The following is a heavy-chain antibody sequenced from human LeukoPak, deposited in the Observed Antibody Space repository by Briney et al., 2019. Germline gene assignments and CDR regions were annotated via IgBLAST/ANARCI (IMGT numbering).Heavy chain of an antibody. J-gene: IGHJ4*02. CDR3: ARWRGSYTFDY. D-gene: IGHD3-16*01. Sequence: ASVTVSCKASGYTFTSYYMHWVRQAPGQGLEWMGIINPSGGSTSYAQKFQGRVTMTRDTSTSTVYMELSSLRSEDTAVYYCARWRGSYTFDYWGQGTLVTVSS. CDR2: INPSGGST. CDR1: GYTFTSYY. V-gene: IGHV1-46*01.